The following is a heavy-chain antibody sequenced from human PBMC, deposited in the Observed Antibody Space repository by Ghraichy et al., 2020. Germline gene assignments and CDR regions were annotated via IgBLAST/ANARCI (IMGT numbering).Heavy chain of an antibody. Sequence: LRLSCAVSGGSISSGAYSWSWIRQPPGKGLEWIGFMYHTGGASYNASLQSRVSMSVDTSKNQFSLKLTSVTAADTAVYFCARAIRGSGYYYDYWGQGALVTVSS. CDR3: ARAIRGSGYYYDY. D-gene: IGHD6-19*01. V-gene: IGHV4-30-2*01. J-gene: IGHJ4*02. CDR2: MYHTGGA. CDR1: GGSISSGAYS.